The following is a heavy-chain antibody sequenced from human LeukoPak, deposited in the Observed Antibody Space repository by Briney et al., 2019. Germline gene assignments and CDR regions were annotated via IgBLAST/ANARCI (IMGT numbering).Heavy chain of an antibody. J-gene: IGHJ5*02. CDR2: IYYSGSI. CDR3: ARVKQGFDP. CDR1: GGSISSYY. V-gene: IGHV4-59*01. Sequence: SETLSLTCTVSGGSISSYYWSWIRQPPGKGLEWIGYIYYSGSINYNPSLKSRVTISVDTSKNQFSLKLSSVTAADTAVYYCARVKQGFDPWGQGTLVTVSS.